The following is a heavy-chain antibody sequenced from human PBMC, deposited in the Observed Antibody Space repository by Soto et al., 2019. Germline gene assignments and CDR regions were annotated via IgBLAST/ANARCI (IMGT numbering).Heavy chain of an antibody. J-gene: IGHJ4*02. V-gene: IGHV5-51*01. Sequence: GESLKISCKGFGYSFTSYWIGWVRQMPGKGLEWMGIIYPGDSDTRYSPSFQGQVTISADKSISTAYLQWSSLKASDTAMYYCARQNPNLLRYFDWLLFDYWGQGTLVTVSS. D-gene: IGHD3-9*01. CDR3: ARQNPNLLRYFDWLLFDY. CDR2: IYPGDSDT. CDR1: GYSFTSYW.